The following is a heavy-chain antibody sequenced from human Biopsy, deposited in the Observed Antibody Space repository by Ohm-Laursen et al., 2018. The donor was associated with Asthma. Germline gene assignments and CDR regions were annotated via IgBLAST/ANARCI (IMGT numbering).Heavy chain of an antibody. CDR2: HDHEEGGT. V-gene: IGHV1-24*01. CDR1: GYILTDLS. CDR3: ASDFPKDYVRYNFQF. J-gene: IGHJ4*02. Sequence: ASVKVSCKISGYILTDLSMHWVRQAPGQGLEWMGGHDHEEGGTVNARRFQGIVTMTEDTSTDTAYMELSSLSSDDTAVYYCASDFPKDYVRYNFQFWGQGTLVTVSS. D-gene: IGHD4-17*01.